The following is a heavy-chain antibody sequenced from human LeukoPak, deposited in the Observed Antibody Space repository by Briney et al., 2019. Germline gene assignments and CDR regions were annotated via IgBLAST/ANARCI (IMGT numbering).Heavy chain of an antibody. CDR2: MNPNSGNS. J-gene: IGHJ4*02. D-gene: IGHD2-2*02. V-gene: IGHV1-8*01. Sequence: EASVKVSCKASGCDFSSFDVNWVRQAPGQGLEWMGWMNPNSGNSGYAKKFQGRVTMTRDTSISTAYMELINLRSDDTAVYYCARGTPYCSSASCYNYWGQGSLVTVSS. CDR1: GCDFSSFD. CDR3: ARGTPYCSSASCYNY.